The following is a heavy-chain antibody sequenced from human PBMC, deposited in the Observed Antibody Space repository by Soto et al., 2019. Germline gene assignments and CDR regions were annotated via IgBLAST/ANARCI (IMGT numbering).Heavy chain of an antibody. J-gene: IGHJ5*02. CDR1: GGPFSSYH. CDR3: AKVRGTTSSNCFDP. D-gene: IGHD2-2*01. CDR2: IIPILGRA. V-gene: IGHV1-69*08. Sequence: QVQLVQYGAEVKKTGSSVKLSCKASGGPFSSYHISWVRQAPGQGLEWVGRIIPILGRANNAQHFQGRITITADTSTNTAYMELSSLTSEDTAVYYCAKVRGTTSSNCFDPSGHGTLVTVSS.